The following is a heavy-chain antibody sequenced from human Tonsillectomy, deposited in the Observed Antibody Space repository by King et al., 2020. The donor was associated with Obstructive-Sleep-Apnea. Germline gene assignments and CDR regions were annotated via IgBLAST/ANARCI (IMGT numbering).Heavy chain of an antibody. Sequence: VQSGAEVKKPGASVKVSCKASGYTFTSYYMHWVRQAPGQGLEWMGIINPSGGSTSYAQKFQGRVTMTRDTSTSTVYMELSSLRSEDTAVYYCARDAYLSVDYYYYGMDVWGQGTTVTVSS. J-gene: IGHJ6*02. CDR2: INPSGGST. D-gene: IGHD5/OR15-5a*01. CDR3: ARDAYLSVDYYYYGMDV. V-gene: IGHV1-46*01. CDR1: GYTFTSYY.